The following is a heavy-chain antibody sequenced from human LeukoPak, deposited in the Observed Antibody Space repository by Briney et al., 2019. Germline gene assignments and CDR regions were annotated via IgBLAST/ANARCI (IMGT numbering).Heavy chain of an antibody. CDR3: ARDMLGYFDS. J-gene: IGHJ4*02. Sequence: GGSLRLSCAASGVSFTNFEMNWVRQAPGKGLEWVAYVSSSGTTTYYADSVKGRFTISRDNAKNSLYLQMNSLRAEDTAVYYCARDMLGYFDSWGQGTLVTVSS. D-gene: IGHD2-15*01. CDR2: VSSSGTTT. CDR1: GVSFTNFE. V-gene: IGHV3-48*03.